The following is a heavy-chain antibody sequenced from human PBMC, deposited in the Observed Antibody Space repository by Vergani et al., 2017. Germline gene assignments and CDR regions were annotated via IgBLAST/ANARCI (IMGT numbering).Heavy chain of an antibody. CDR2: IWYDGSNK. J-gene: IGHJ6*03. CDR1: GFTFSSYG. Sequence: VQLLESGGGLVQPGGSLRLSCAASGFTFSSYGMNWVRQAPGKGLEWVAVIWYDGSNKYYADSVKGRFTISRDNSKNTLYLQMNSLRAEDTAVYYCARDGRGYCSSTSCYEYYYYYMDVWGKGTTVTVSS. CDR3: ARDGRGYCSSTSCYEYYYYYMDV. V-gene: IGHV3-33*08. D-gene: IGHD2-2*01.